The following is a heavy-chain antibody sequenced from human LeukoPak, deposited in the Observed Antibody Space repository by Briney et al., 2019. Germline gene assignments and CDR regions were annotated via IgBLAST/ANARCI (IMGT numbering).Heavy chain of an antibody. CDR3: ARASLGWLRKHYYFDY. CDR2: MNPNSGNT. V-gene: IGHV1-8*01. CDR1: GYTFTSYD. D-gene: IGHD5-12*01. Sequence: GASVKVSCKASGYTFTSYDINWVRQATGQGLEWMGWMNPNSGNTGYAQKFQGTVTMTSYTSISTAYMELSSLRSEDTAVYYCARASLGWLRKHYYFDYWGQGTLVTVSS. J-gene: IGHJ4*02.